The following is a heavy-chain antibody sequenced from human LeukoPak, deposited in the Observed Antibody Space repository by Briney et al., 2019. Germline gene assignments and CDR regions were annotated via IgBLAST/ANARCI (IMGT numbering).Heavy chain of an antibody. CDR3: ATGRYGDYIGWFDP. J-gene: IGHJ5*02. V-gene: IGHV3-23*01. CDR2: ISGSGGYT. Sequence: PGGSLRLSCAASGFTFSSYAMIWVRQAPGKGLEWVSAISGSGGYTYYADSVKGRFTISRDNSKNTLYLQMNSLRAEDTAVYYCATGRYGDYIGWFDPWGQGTLVTVSS. D-gene: IGHD4-17*01. CDR1: GFTFSSYA.